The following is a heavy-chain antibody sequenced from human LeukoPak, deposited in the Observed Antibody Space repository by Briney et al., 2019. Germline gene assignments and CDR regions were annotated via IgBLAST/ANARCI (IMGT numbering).Heavy chain of an antibody. CDR2: IYYSGST. CDR3: ARHIRSASATATSFDY. V-gene: IGHV4-59*08. D-gene: IGHD6-25*01. J-gene: IGHJ4*02. Sequence: PSETLSLTCTVSGGSISSYYWSWIRQPPGKGLEWIGYIYYSGSTNYNPSLKGRVTISVDTSKNQFSLKLSSVTAADTAVYYCARHIRSASATATSFDYWGQGTLVTVSS. CDR1: GGSISSYY.